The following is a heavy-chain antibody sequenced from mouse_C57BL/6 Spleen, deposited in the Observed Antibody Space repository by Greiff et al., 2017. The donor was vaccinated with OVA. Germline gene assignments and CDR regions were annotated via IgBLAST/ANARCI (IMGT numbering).Heavy chain of an antibody. CDR1: GYSITSDY. D-gene: IGHD2-5*01. V-gene: IGHV3-8*01. CDR2: ISYSGST. J-gene: IGHJ1*03. CDR3: ARSYYSNYDWYFDV. Sequence: EVKLLESGPGLAKPSQTLSLTCSVSGYSITSDYWNWIRKFPGHKLEYMGYISYSGSTYYNPYLKSRISITRDTSKNQYYLQLNSVTTEDTATDYCARSYYSNYDWYFDVWGTGTTVTVSS.